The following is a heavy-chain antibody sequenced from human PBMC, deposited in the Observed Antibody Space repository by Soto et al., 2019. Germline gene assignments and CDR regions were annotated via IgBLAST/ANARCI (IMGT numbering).Heavy chain of an antibody. J-gene: IGHJ6*02. CDR2: ISAYNGNT. CDR3: AREGLYSGSYPTSYDGMDV. Sequence: QVQLVQSGAEVKKPGASVKVSCKASGYTFTSYGISWVRQAPGQGLEWMGWISAYNGNTNYAQKLQGRVTMTTDTXXSXAXXELGSLRSDDTAVYYCAREGLYSGSYPTSYDGMDVWGQGTTVTVSS. D-gene: IGHD1-26*01. CDR1: GYTFTSYG. V-gene: IGHV1-18*01.